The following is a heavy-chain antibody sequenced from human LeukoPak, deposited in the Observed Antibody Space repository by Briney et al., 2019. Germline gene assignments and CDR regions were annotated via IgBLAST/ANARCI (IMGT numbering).Heavy chain of an antibody. Sequence: ASVKVSCKASGYMFSSYGITWVRQAPGQGLEWMGRISAYNGNTNYAQKLQGRVTMTTDTSTSTAYMELRSLRSDDTAVYYCARDSGSGSYSGYNWFDPWGQGTLVTVSS. D-gene: IGHD1-26*01. V-gene: IGHV1-18*01. CDR1: GYMFSSYG. CDR3: ARDSGSGSYSGYNWFDP. J-gene: IGHJ5*02. CDR2: ISAYNGNT.